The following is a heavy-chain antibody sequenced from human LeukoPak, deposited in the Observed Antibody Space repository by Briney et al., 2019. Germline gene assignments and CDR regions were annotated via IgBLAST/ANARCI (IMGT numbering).Heavy chain of an antibody. D-gene: IGHD1-26*01. V-gene: IGHV1-18*01. CDR3: ATELEVGANNPWVPFYY. CDR1: GYTFTSYG. CDR2: ISAYNGNT. Sequence: ASVKVSCKASGYTFTSYGISWVRQAPGQGLEWMGWISAYNGNTNYAQKLQGRVTMTTDTSTSTAYMELRSLRSEDTAVYYCATELEVGANNPWVPFYYWGQGTPVTVSS. J-gene: IGHJ4*02.